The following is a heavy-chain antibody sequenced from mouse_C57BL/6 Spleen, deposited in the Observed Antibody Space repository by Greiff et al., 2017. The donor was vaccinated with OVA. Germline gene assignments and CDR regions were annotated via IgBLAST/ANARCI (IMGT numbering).Heavy chain of an antibody. V-gene: IGHV1-50*01. Sequence: QVQLQQPGAELVKPGASVKLSCKASGYTFTSYWMQWVKQRPGQGLEWIGEIDPSDSYTNYNQKFKGKATLTVDTSSSTAYMQLSSLTSEDSAVYYCARVSSGPLDYWGQGTTLTVSS. CDR2: IDPSDSYT. CDR1: GYTFTSYW. D-gene: IGHD3-2*02. J-gene: IGHJ2*01. CDR3: ARVSSGPLDY.